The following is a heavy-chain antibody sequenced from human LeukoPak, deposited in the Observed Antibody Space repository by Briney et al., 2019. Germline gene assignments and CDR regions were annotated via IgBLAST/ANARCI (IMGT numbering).Heavy chain of an antibody. V-gene: IGHV4-34*01. CDR3: ARHTLWFGELSEWWFDP. J-gene: IGHJ5*02. CDR2: INHSGST. Sequence: GSLRLSCAASGFTFSSYGMSWIRQPPGKGLEWIGEINHSGSTNYNPSLKSRVTISVDTSKNQFSLKLSSVTAADTAVYYCARHTLWFGELSEWWFDPWGQGTLVTVSS. CDR1: GFTFSSYG. D-gene: IGHD3-10*01.